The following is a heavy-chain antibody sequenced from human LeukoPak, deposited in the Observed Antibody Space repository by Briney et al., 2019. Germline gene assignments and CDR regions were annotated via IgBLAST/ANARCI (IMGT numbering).Heavy chain of an antibody. D-gene: IGHD3-22*01. CDR2: VSAYNGNT. CDR3: ARDFALGLPYDSSGYFYPWFDY. CDR1: GYTFSSYG. V-gene: IGHV1-18*01. Sequence: ASVKVSSKASGYTFSSYGISCGRETPGQGLGRMGWVSAYNGNTNYAQKLQGRVTMTTDTSTSTAYMELRSLRSDDTAVYYCARDFALGLPYDSSGYFYPWFDYWGQGTLVTVSS. J-gene: IGHJ4*02.